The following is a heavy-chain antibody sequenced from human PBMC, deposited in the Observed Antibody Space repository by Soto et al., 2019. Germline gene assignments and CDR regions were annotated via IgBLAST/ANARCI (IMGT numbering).Heavy chain of an antibody. J-gene: IGHJ6*02. D-gene: IGHD3-22*01. CDR3: AKAPKYYYDSSGYAGMDV. Sequence: EVQLLESGGGLVQPGGSLRLSCAASGFTFSSYAMSWVRQAPGKGLEWVSAISGSGGSTYYADSVKGRFTITRDNSKNTLYLQMNSLRSEDTAVYYCAKAPKYYYDSSGYAGMDVWGPGTTVTVSS. CDR1: GFTFSSYA. CDR2: ISGSGGST. V-gene: IGHV3-23*01.